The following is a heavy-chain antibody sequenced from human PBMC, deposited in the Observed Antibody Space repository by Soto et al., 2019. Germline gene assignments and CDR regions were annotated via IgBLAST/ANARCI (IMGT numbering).Heavy chain of an antibody. CDR1: GFTFSSYG. CDR3: AKAPGYCTNGVCYAPNYYYGMDV. J-gene: IGHJ6*02. Sequence: QVQLVESGGGVVQPGRSLRLSCAASGFTFSSYGMHWVRQAPGKGLEWVAVISYDGSNKYYADSVKGRFTISRDNSKNTLYLQMNSLRAEDTAVYYCAKAPGYCTNGVCYAPNYYYGMDVWGQGTTVTVSS. CDR2: ISYDGSNK. V-gene: IGHV3-30*18. D-gene: IGHD2-8*01.